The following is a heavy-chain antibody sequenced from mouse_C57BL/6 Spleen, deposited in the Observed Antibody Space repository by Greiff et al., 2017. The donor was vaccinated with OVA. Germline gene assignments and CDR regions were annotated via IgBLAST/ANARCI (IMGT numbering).Heavy chain of an antibody. Sequence: EVKLQESGGGLVKPGGSLKLSCAASGFTFSSYTMSWVRQTPEKRLEWVATISGGGGNTYYPDSVKGRVTISRDNAKNTLYLQRSSLRSEDTALYYCARLSYDYFDYWGQGTTLTVSS. CDR1: GFTFSSYT. CDR2: ISGGGGNT. V-gene: IGHV5-9*01. J-gene: IGHJ2*01. D-gene: IGHD1-1*01. CDR3: ARLSYDYFDY.